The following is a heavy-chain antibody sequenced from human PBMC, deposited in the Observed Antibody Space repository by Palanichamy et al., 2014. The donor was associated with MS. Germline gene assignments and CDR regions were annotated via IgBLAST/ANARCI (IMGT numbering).Heavy chain of an antibody. Sequence: EVQLVESGGGLVKPGGSLRLSCAASRFTFSTYSMDWVRQAPGKGLEWVSSISSSGRYIYYADSVKGRFTVSRDNAKNSLYLQMNSLRAEDTAVYYCARTRRTTSGYDDFDYWGQGTLVTVSS. V-gene: IGHV3-21*01. CDR2: ISSSGRYI. J-gene: IGHJ4*02. D-gene: IGHD5-12*01. CDR3: ARTRRTTSGYDDFDY. CDR1: RFTFSTYS.